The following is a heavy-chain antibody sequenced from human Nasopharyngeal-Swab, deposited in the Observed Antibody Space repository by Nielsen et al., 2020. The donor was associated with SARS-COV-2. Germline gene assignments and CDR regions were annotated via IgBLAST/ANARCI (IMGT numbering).Heavy chain of an antibody. J-gene: IGHJ3*02. CDR2: INSDGSSA. CDR1: GFTFSSYW. CDR3: ARSLILQRDAFDI. Sequence: GGSLRLSCAASGFTFSSYWMHWVRQAPGKGLVWVSRINSDGSSASYADSVKGRFTISRDNAKNTLYLQMNSLRAEDTAVYYCARSLILQRDAFDIWGQGTMVTVSS. V-gene: IGHV3-74*01. D-gene: IGHD1-1*01.